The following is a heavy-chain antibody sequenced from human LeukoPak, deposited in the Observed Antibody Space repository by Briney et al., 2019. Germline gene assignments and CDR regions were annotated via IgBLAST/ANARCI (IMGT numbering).Heavy chain of an antibody. V-gene: IGHV1-8*01. J-gene: IGHJ4*02. D-gene: IGHD6-19*01. CDR1: GYTFTSYD. CDR2: MNPNSGNT. Sequence: ASEKVSCKASGYTFTSYDINWVRQATGQGLEWMGWMNPNSGNTGYAQKFQGRVTMTRNTSISTAYMELSSLRSEDTAVYYCARASYSSGPSRPWGQGTLVTVSS. CDR3: ARASYSSGPSRP.